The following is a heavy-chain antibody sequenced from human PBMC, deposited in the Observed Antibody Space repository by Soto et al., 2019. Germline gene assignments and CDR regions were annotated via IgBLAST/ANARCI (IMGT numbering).Heavy chain of an antibody. CDR2: IKSKSDGETT. D-gene: IGHD3-16*01. J-gene: IGHJ4*02. Sequence: EVQLVESGGGLVQPGGSLRLSCAASGFSFSDAWMIWVRQAPGKGLQWVGRIKSKSDGETTDYAAPVKGRFAISRDDSKKIVYLRMNSLKTEDTATYFCTTQGGGDDIYFDYWGQGTLVAVSS. CDR3: TTQGGGDDIYFDY. CDR1: GFSFSDAW. V-gene: IGHV3-15*01.